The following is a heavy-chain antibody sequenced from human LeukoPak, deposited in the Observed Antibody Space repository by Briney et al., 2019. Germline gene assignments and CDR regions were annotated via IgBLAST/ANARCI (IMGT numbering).Heavy chain of an antibody. J-gene: IGHJ5*02. D-gene: IGHD3-22*01. CDR3: ARGGDSSGFVWLDP. CDR1: GYSISSGYY. CDR2: IYHSGST. V-gene: IGHV4-38-2*02. Sequence: SETLSLTCIVSGYSISSGYYWGWIRQPPGKGLEWIGSIYHSGSTNYNPSLKSRVTISVDTSKNQFSLKLSSVTAADTAVYYCARGGDSSGFVWLDPWGQGTLVTVSS.